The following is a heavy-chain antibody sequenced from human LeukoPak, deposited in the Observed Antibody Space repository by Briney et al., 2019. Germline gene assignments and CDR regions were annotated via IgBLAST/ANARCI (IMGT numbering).Heavy chain of an antibody. J-gene: IGHJ6*02. V-gene: IGHV4-59*08. CDR1: GDSITSYY. CDR2: IYYDGSP. CDR3: ARGSYGGNARLTDNGMDV. Sequence: SETLSLTCTVSGDSITSYYWSWIRQPPGKGLEWIGYIYYDGSPNYNTSLKCRVTISLDTSKNQFSLKLSSVTAADTAVYYCARGSYGGNARLTDNGMDVWGQGTLVTVSS. D-gene: IGHD4-23*01.